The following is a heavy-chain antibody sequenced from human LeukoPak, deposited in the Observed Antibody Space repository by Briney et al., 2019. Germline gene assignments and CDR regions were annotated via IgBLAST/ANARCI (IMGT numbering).Heavy chain of an antibody. CDR3: ARGQYYGSGRFDY. J-gene: IGHJ4*02. CDR1: GGSISSSNW. CDR2: IYHSGST. V-gene: IGHV4-4*02. Sequence: SETLSLTCAVSGGSISSSNWWSWVRQPPGKGLEWIGEIYHSGSTNYNPSLKSRVTISVDKSKNQFSLKLSSATAADTAVYYCARGQYYGSGRFDYWGQGTLVTVSS. D-gene: IGHD3-10*01.